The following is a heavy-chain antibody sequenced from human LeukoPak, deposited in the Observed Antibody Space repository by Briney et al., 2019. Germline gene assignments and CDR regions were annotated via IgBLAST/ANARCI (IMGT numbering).Heavy chain of an antibody. J-gene: IGHJ4*02. V-gene: IGHV4-31*09. D-gene: IGHD3-22*01. Sequence: ASETLSLTCTVSGGSISSGGYYWSWIRQHPGKGLEWIGYIYYSGSTNYNPSLKRRVTISVDTSKNQFSLKLSSVTAADTAGYXXXXXXXXXXXXGYSHFDYWGQGTLVTVSS. CDR1: GGSISSGGYY. CDR3: XXXXXXXXXXGYSHFDY. CDR2: IYYSGST.